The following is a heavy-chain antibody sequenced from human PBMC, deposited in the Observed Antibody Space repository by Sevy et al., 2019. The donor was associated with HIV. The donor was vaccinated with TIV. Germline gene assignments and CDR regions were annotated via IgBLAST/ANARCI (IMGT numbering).Heavy chain of an antibody. CDR2: ISWNSGRI. CDR3: VKDSYYDSSGYFDY. CDR1: GFTFDDYA. J-gene: IGHJ4*02. V-gene: IGHV3-9*01. Sequence: GGSLRLSCAVSGFTFDDYALHGVRQAPRKGLEWVSGISWNSGRIGYADSVKGRFTISRDNAKNSLYLQMNSLRIEDTAFYYCVKDSYYDSSGYFDYWGQGTLVTVSS. D-gene: IGHD3-22*01.